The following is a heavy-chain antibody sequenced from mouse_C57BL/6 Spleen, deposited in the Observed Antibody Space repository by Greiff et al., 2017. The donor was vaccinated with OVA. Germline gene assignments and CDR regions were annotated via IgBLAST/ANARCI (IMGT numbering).Heavy chain of an antibody. CDR1: GFSLTSYA. CDR2: IWTGGGT. D-gene: IGHD1-1*01. V-gene: IGHV2-9-1*01. CDR3: AGITTGGDFDY. J-gene: IGHJ2*01. Sequence: QVQLKQSGPGLVAPSQSLSITCTVSGFSLTSYAISWVRQPPGKGLEWLGVIWTGGGTNYNSALKSRLSISKANSKSQVFLKLISLQTEDSARYKSAGITTGGDFDYWGQGTTLTVSS.